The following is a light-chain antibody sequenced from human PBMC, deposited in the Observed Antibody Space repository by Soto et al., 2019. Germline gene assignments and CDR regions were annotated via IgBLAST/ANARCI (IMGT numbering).Light chain of an antibody. J-gene: IGKJ1*01. CDR3: QQYGSAPGT. Sequence: EIVLTQSPGTLSLSPGERATLSCRASQSVKSNYLAWYQQKPGQAPRLLIYGASSRATGIPDRFSGSASGTDFALTISRLEPEDSAVYHCQQYGSAPGTFGQGTKVEIK. V-gene: IGKV3-20*01. CDR2: GAS. CDR1: QSVKSNY.